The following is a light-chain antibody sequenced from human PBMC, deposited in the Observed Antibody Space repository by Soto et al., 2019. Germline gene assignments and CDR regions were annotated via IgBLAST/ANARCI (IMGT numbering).Light chain of an antibody. CDR1: QNINSW. CDR3: QQSYSPRRT. J-gene: IGKJ3*01. V-gene: IGKV1-5*01. Sequence: DIPMNQSPSTLSASVGDRVTITCRASQNINSWLAWYQQKPGKAPNLLIYDASTLESGVPSRFSGSGSGTEFTLTISSLQPEDFVTYCCQQSYSPRRTFAPGTKVDIK. CDR2: DAS.